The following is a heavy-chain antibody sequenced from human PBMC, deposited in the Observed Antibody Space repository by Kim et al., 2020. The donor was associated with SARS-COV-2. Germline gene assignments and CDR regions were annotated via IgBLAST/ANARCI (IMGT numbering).Heavy chain of an antibody. V-gene: IGHV4-34*01. CDR1: GGSFSGYY. D-gene: IGHD3-10*01. CDR2: INHSGST. Sequence: SETLSLTCAVYGGSFSGYYWSWIRQPPGKGLEWIGEINHSGSTNYNPSLKSRVTISVDTSKNQFSLKLSSVTAADTAVYYCARWGPGSGDAFDIWGQGTMVTVSS. CDR3: ARWGPGSGDAFDI. J-gene: IGHJ3*02.